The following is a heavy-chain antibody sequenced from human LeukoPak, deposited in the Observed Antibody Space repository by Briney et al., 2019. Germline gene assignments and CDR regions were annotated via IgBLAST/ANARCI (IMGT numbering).Heavy chain of an antibody. CDR2: INWNGGRT. CDR3: ARAVSNSGWYGSVDY. CDR1: GFTFDDYG. V-gene: IGHV3-20*04. Sequence: PGGSLRLSCAASGFTFDDYGMSWVRQAPGKGLEWVSGINWNGGRTGYAESVKGRFTISRDNAKNSLYLQMNTLRAEDTALYYCARAVSNSGWYGSVDYWGQGTLVTV. D-gene: IGHD6-19*01. J-gene: IGHJ4*02.